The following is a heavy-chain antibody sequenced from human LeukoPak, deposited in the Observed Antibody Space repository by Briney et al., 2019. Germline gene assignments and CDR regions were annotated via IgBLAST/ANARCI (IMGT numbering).Heavy chain of an antibody. D-gene: IGHD3-10*01. CDR2: INHSGST. V-gene: IGHV4-34*01. CDR3: ARIPLAGWRFRHPLRGFDY. J-gene: IGHJ4*02. CDR1: GGSFSGYY. Sequence: SETLSLTCAVYGGSFSGYYWSWIRQPPGKGLEWIGEINHSGSTNYNPSLKSRVTISVDTSKNQFSLKLRSVTAADTAVYYCARIPLAGWRFRHPLRGFDYWGQGTLVTVSS.